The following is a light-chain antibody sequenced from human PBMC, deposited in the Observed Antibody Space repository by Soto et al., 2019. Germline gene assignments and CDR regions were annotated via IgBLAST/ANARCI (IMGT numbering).Light chain of an antibody. CDR1: QSVSSN. V-gene: IGKV3-11*01. CDR3: QQRSNWPLT. CDR2: DAS. J-gene: IGKJ4*01. Sequence: EIVLTKSPAPLSLSPGERATPSGRASQSVSSNLAWYHQKLGQAPRLLIYDASNRATGIPSRFSGSGSGTDFTLTISSLEPEDFAVYYCQQRSNWPLTFGGGTKVEIK.